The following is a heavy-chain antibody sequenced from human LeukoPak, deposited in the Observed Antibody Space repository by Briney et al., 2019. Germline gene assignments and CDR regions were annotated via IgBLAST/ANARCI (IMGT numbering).Heavy chain of an antibody. CDR3: ARDRYYYGMDV. CDR1: GGSISSYY. V-gene: IGHV4-59*01. Sequence: PSETLSLTCTVSGGSISSYYWSWIRQPPGKGLEWIGYIYYSGSTNYNPSLKSRVTISVDTSKNQFSLKLSSVTAADTAVYYCARDRYYYGMDVWGQGTTVTVSS. J-gene: IGHJ6*02. CDR2: IYYSGST.